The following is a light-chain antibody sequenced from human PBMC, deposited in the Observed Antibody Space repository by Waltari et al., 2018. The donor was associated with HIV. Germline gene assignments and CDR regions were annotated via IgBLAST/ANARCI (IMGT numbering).Light chain of an antibody. CDR3: GTWDSSLSAGGV. CDR2: ENN. V-gene: IGLV1-51*02. CDR1: SSNIGNNY. J-gene: IGLJ3*02. Sequence: QSVLTQPPSVSAAPGQKVTTSCSGSSSNIGNNYLSWYQQLPGTAPKLLIYENNKRPSGIPDRFSGSKSGTSATLGITGLQTGDEADYYCGTWDSSLSAGGVFGGGTKLTVL.